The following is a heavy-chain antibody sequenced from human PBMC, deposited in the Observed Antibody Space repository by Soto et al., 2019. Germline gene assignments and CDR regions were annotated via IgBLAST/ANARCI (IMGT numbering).Heavy chain of an antibody. V-gene: IGHV1-69*01. D-gene: IGHD2-15*01. CDR3: ARRGRYCSGGSCYSAFTYYYGMDV. J-gene: IGHJ6*02. CDR2: IIPIFGTA. Sequence: ISWVRQAPGPGLEWMGGIIPIFGTANYAQKFQGRVTITADESTSTAYMELSSLRSEDTAVYYCARRGRYCSGGSCYSAFTYYYGMDVWGQGTTVTVSS.